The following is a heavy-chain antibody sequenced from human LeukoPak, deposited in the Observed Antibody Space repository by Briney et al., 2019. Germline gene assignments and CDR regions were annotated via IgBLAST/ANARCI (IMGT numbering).Heavy chain of an antibody. V-gene: IGHV3-21*01. J-gene: IGHJ6*02. CDR1: GFNFRSYG. D-gene: IGHD3-10*01. CDR3: VRETVRGWLYVMDV. CDR2: ISSGGDNI. Sequence: GGSLRLSCSASGFNFRSYGMNWVRQAPGRGLEWLSSISSGGDNIYYADSLKARFTISRDNTKNSIYQQMSSLSAEDTAIYYCVRETVRGWLYVMDVWGQGTTVTVSS.